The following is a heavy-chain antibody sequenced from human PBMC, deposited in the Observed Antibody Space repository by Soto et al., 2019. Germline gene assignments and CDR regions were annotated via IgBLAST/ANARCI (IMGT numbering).Heavy chain of an antibody. D-gene: IGHD2-21*02. CDR1: GFTFSSDW. CDR3: ARAVVTGY. Sequence: EVQLVESGGGLVQPGGSLRLSCAASGFTFSSDWMHWVRQAPGKGLVWVSRINYDGSSTSYADSVKGRFTISRDNAKSTLYLQMNSLGAQETAVYYFARAVVTGYWGQGTLVTVSS. CDR2: INYDGSST. V-gene: IGHV3-74*01. J-gene: IGHJ4*02.